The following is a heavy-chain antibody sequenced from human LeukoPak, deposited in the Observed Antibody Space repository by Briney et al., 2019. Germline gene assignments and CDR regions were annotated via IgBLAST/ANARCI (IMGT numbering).Heavy chain of an antibody. V-gene: IGHV3-49*04. CDR1: GFTFSSYA. D-gene: IGHD4-17*01. CDR2: IRSKAYGGTT. CDR3: TRDYGDYKGDS. J-gene: IGHJ5*01. Sequence: GGSLRLSCAASGFTFSSYAMSWVRQAPGKGLEWVGLIRSKAYGGTTEYAASVKGRISISRDDSKSIAYLQMNSLKTEDTAVYYCTRDYGDYKGDSWGQGTLVTVSS.